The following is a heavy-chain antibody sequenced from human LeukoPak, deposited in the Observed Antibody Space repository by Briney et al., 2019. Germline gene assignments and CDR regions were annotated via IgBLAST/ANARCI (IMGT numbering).Heavy chain of an antibody. V-gene: IGHV3-11*01. CDR2: IGCAGTTI. CDR3: VRDSGYSDGLTY. Sequence: KPGWSLRLSCEASGFSFSDSFMTWIRQAPGEGLQFVASIGCAGTTIYYGDSAKGRFTISRDNAKNSLYLQFNSLRAEDTAIYYCVRDSGYSDGLTYWGQGTLVTVSS. CDR1: GFSFSDSF. D-gene: IGHD5-24*01. J-gene: IGHJ4*02.